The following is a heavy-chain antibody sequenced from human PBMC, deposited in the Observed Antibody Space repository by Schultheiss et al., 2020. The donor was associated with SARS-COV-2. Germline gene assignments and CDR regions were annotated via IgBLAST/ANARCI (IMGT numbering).Heavy chain of an antibody. V-gene: IGHV3-11*01. CDR1: GFTFSDYY. J-gene: IGHJ6*02. CDR3: ARDNTYYGPMDV. CDR2: ISGSGTTI. D-gene: IGHD3-10*01. Sequence: SLKISCAASGFTFSDYYMTWIRQAPGKGLEWISSISGSGTTIYYADSLKGRFTISRDNAKISLYLQMNSLRAEDTAIYYCARDNTYYGPMDVWGQGTTVTVSS.